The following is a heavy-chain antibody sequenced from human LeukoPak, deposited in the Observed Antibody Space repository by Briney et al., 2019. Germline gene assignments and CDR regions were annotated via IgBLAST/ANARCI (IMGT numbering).Heavy chain of an antibody. CDR2: VSYSGST. D-gene: IGHD2-21*02. CDR1: GDSISNYY. CDR3: ARRSYCGGDCLTDYFDY. J-gene: IGHJ4*02. V-gene: IGHV4-59*08. Sequence: SETLSLTCTVSGDSISNYYWSWIRQPPGKGLGWIGYVSYSGSTNYNPSLKSRVTISGDTSKNQFSLKLSSVTAADTAVYYCARRSYCGGDCLTDYFDYWGQGTLVTVSS.